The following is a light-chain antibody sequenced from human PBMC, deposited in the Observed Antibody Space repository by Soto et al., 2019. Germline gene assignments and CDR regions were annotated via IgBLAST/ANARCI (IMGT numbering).Light chain of an antibody. CDR1: SSNIGSNT. CDR2: GNN. J-gene: IGLJ1*01. Sequence: QSVLTQPPSASGTPGQRVTISCSGSSSNIGSNTVNWYQHLPGTAPKLLIYGNNQRPSGVPDRFSGSKSGTSASLAISGLXSEDEADYYCAAWDDSLNGFVFGRGTKVTVL. CDR3: AAWDDSLNGFV. V-gene: IGLV1-44*01.